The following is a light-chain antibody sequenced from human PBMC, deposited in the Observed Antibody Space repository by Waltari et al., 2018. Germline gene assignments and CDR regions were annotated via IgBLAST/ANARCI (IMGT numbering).Light chain of an antibody. CDR3: QSYDRDLNAVL. CDR2: RDD. J-gene: IGLJ2*01. Sequence: QSVLTQPPSVSGAPGQSVTISCTGSSPNTGAGYDVHWYQQIPGSTPKVLIYRDDNRPSGVPGRFSGSKSGTSASLSVTGLHAEDEADYFCQSYDRDLNAVLFGGGTKLTVL. V-gene: IGLV1-40*01. CDR1: SPNTGAGYD.